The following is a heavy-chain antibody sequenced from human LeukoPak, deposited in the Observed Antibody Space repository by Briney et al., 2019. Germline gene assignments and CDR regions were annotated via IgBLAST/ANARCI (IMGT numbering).Heavy chain of an antibody. D-gene: IGHD5-24*01. J-gene: IGHJ4*02. Sequence: SETLSLTCSVSGGSISSSGYYWGWIRQPPGKGLEWIGYIYYSGSTNYNPSLKSRVTISVDTSKNQFSLKLSSVTAAHTSVYHCARQGGMATIPSVYYFDYWGQGTLVTASS. CDR1: GGSISSSGYY. CDR2: IYYSGST. CDR3: ARQGGMATIPSVYYFDY. V-gene: IGHV4-61*05.